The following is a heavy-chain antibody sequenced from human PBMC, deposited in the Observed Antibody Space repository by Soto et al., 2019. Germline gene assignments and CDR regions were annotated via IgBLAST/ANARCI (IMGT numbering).Heavy chain of an antibody. V-gene: IGHV3-30*18. Sequence: QPWGSLRLSCAASGSTFSSYGMHWFRQAPGKGLEWVAMMSYDGSNKYYADSVKGRFTISRDNSKNMVFLQMNSLRIEDTALYCGAKVGVATDGDYFWGKGSVVTVSS. J-gene: IGHJ4*02. CDR1: GSTFSSYG. CDR3: AKVGVATDGDYF. CDR2: MSYDGSNK. D-gene: IGHD3-3*01.